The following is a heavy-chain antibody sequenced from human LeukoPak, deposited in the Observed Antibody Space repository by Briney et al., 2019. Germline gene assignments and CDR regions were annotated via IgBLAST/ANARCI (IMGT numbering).Heavy chain of an antibody. CDR3: ARITSIAAPYDAFDI. D-gene: IGHD6-6*01. CDR1: GYTFTGYY. CDR2: INPSGGST. V-gene: IGHV1-46*01. J-gene: IGHJ3*02. Sequence: ASVKVSCKASGYTFTGYYMHWVRQAPGQGLEWMGIINPSGGSTSYAQKFQGRVTMTRDTSTSTVYMELSSLRSEDTAVYYCARITSIAAPYDAFDIWGQGTMVTVSS.